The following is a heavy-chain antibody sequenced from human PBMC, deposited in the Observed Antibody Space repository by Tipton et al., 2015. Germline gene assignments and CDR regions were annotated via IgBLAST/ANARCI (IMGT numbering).Heavy chain of an antibody. Sequence: SLRLSCAASRFSFSNFAMHWVRQPPGKGLEWVAVASYDGSKKYYADSVKGRLTISRDNSKSTLHLQMNSLSDEDTAVYYCARGYGDLARYFDYWGQGALVPASS. J-gene: IGHJ4*02. CDR1: RFSFSNFA. V-gene: IGHV3-30*04. CDR2: ASYDGSKK. D-gene: IGHD4-17*01. CDR3: ARGYGDLARYFDY.